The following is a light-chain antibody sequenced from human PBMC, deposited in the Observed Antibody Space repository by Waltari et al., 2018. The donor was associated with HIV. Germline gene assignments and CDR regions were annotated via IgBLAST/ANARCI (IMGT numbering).Light chain of an antibody. J-gene: IGKJ1*01. CDR2: GAS. V-gene: IGKV3-15*01. CDR3: QQYNNWPPWT. CDR1: QSVSSK. Sequence: EIVMTQSPGTLSVSPGERATLSCRASQSVSSKLAWYQQKPGQAPRLLIYGASTRATGIPGRFSGSGSGTEFTLTISSLQSEDSAVYYCQQYNNWPPWTFGQGTKVEIK.